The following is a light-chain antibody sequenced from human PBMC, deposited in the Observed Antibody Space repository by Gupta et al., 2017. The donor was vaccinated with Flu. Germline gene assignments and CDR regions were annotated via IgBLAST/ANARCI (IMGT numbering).Light chain of an antibody. Sequence: SASGDGGAKITCPGRPNKGIYGWLDRQQQEPANKLKIFIASSLETGVPSRFSGSGSGTVFTLTISSLQPEDFATYYCQQDDSFPRTFGQGTTVEIK. J-gene: IGKJ1*01. CDR1: KGIYGW. V-gene: IGKV1-12*01. CDR2: IAS. CDR3: QQDDSFPRT.